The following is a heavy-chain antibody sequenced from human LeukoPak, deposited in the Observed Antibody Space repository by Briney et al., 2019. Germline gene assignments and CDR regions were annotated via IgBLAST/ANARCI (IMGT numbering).Heavy chain of an antibody. J-gene: IGHJ5*02. V-gene: IGHV1-18*01. Sequence: GASVKVSCKASGYTFTSYGISWVRQAPGQGLEWMGWISAYNGDTNYAQKLQGRVTMTTDTSTSTAYMELRSLRSDDTAVYYFAREGVLGYCSGGSCYTWFDPWGQGTLVTVSS. CDR3: AREGVLGYCSGGSCYTWFDP. CDR1: GYTFTSYG. CDR2: ISAYNGDT. D-gene: IGHD2-15*01.